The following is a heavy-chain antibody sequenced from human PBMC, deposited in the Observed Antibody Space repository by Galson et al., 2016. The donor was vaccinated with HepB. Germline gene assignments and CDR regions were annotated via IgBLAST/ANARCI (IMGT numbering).Heavy chain of an antibody. J-gene: IGHJ3*02. CDR1: GYTFTSYE. CDR2: VSANNGNA. CDR3: ARERQGSGRDVFDI. D-gene: IGHD3-10*01. Sequence: SVKVFCKASGYTFTSYEINWVRQAPGQGLEWMGWVSANNGNANYAEKLRGRVTLTTDTSTTTAYLELRSLSSDDTAVYYCARERQGSGRDVFDIWGQGTLVTVSS. V-gene: IGHV1-18*04.